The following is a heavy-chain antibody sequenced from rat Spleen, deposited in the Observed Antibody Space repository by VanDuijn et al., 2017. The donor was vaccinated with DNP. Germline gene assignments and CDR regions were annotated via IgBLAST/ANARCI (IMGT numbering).Heavy chain of an antibody. CDR1: GFTFSAYY. CDR3: VRXXXGXXXY. Sequence: EVQLVESGGGLVQPGRSLKLSCAASGFTFSAYYMAWVRQAPAKGLEWVAYIGSPAYAPYSTDSVKGRFTISRDNAKSTLYLQMNSLRSEDIATXXCVRXXXGXXXYWGQGXXVTVSS. D-gene: IGHD4-1*01. J-gene: IGHJ2*01. V-gene: IGHV5-22*01. CDR2: IGSPAYAP.